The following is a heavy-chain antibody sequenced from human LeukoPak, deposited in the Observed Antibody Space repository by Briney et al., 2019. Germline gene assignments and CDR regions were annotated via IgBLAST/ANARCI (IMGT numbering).Heavy chain of an antibody. V-gene: IGHV4-38-2*02. CDR2: IYHSGST. CDR3: ARDPVSYGFDY. CDR1: GYSISSGYY. Sequence: SETLSLTCTVSGYSISSGYYWGWIRQPPGKGLEWIGSIYHSGSTYYNPSLKSRVTISVDTSKNQFSLKLSSVTAADTAVYYCARDPVSYGFDYWGQGTLVTVSS. D-gene: IGHD1-26*01. J-gene: IGHJ4*02.